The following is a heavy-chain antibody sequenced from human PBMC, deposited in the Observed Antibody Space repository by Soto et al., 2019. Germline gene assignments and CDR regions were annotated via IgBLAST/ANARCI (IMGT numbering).Heavy chain of an antibody. CDR1: GDSLSSGGHY. D-gene: IGHD6-6*01. CDR3: ARGDTWQLVDL. Sequence: SETLSLTCTVSGDSLSSGGHYWSWIRQHPGKGLEWIGHIYDSVNTYYSPSLRSRVAISADMSKNQFSLNLRSVTAADTAVYYCARGDTWQLVDLWGQGILVTVSS. V-gene: IGHV4-31*03. J-gene: IGHJ5*02. CDR2: IYDSVNT.